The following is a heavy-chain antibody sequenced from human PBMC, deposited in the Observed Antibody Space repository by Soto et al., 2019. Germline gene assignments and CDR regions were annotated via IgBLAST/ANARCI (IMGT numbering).Heavy chain of an antibody. J-gene: IGHJ4*02. CDR1: GCTFNNYA. D-gene: IGHD3-10*01. Sequence: EVQLLESGGGLVQPGGSLRLSCAASGCTFNNYAMTWVRQAPGKGLEWVSAISGGGDTTSYADSVKGRFTVSRDGSKNTLDLQMSSLRAEDTALYYCAKGRGGSGSLTPRVDFWGQGTLVTVSS. CDR2: ISGGGDTT. CDR3: AKGRGGSGSLTPRVDF. V-gene: IGHV3-23*01.